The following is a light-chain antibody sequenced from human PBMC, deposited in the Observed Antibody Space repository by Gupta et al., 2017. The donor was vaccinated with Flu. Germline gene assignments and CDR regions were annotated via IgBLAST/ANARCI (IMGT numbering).Light chain of an antibody. CDR3: AAWDDNLNGVM. CDR2: RNN. Sequence: QSLLRQPPSASDYPGPRITISCTGDDSNIRNNYVRWYRQVPGTAPRLVVYRNNKRPLGVPERFSGSKSGTSATLAISGLRPEDEGIYYCAAWDDNLNGVMFGGGTKLTVL. J-gene: IGLJ3*02. V-gene: IGLV1-47*01. CDR1: DSNIRNNY.